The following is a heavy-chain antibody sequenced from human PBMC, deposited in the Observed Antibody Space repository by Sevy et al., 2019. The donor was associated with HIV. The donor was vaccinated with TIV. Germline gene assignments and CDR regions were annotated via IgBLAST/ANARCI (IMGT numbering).Heavy chain of an antibody. CDR2: ISSSSSYI. D-gene: IGHD6-19*01. CDR3: AGTGIVVAGTPYYYGMDV. J-gene: IGHJ6*02. CDR1: GFTFSSYS. V-gene: IGHV3-21*01. Sequence: GGSLRLSCAASGFTFSSYSMNWVRQAPGKGLEWVSSISSSSSYIYYADSVKGRFTISRDNAKNSLYLQMNSLRAEDTAVYYCAGTGIVVAGTPYYYGMDVWGQGTTVTVSS.